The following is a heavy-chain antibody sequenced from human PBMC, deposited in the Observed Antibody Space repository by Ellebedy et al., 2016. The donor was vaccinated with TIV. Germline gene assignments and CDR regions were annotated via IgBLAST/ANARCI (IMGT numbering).Heavy chain of an antibody. CDR1: GFTFGNYT. D-gene: IGHD5-18*01. Sequence: PGGSLRLSCAVSGFTFGNYTMPWVRQAPGRGLGWVALISSDRSNKYYEDYVKGRFTIARDNSKNTLYLQMNSLCAADTAVYYCARGIHIWSKPNFDYWGQGVLVTVSS. J-gene: IGHJ4*02. CDR3: ARGIHIWSKPNFDY. V-gene: IGHV3-30-3*01. CDR2: ISSDRSNK.